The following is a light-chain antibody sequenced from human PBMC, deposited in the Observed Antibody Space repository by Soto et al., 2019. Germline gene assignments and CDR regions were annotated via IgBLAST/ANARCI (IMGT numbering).Light chain of an antibody. V-gene: IGLV4-69*01. CDR3: QTWGSGNL. CDR1: SGHSSYA. CDR2: LNSDGSH. Sequence: QSVLTQSPSASASLGASVKLTCTLSSGHSSYAIAWHQQQPEKGPRYLMKLNSDGSHSKGDGIPDRFSGSSSGAERYLTISSLQSEDEADYYCQTWGSGNLFGVGTKLTVL. J-gene: IGLJ2*01.